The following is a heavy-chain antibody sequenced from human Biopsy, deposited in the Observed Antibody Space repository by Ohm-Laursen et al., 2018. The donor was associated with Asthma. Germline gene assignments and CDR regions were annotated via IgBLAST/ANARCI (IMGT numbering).Heavy chain of an antibody. CDR2: ISYDRNHK. D-gene: IGHD5-12*01. J-gene: IGHJ4*02. V-gene: IGHV3-30*18. CDR3: AKRRGYSGHDNDY. CDR1: GFMFRSFG. Sequence: GQTLSLTCAASGFMFRSFGMHWVRQAPGKGLEWVAVISYDRNHKFYEDSVKGRFTISRDNSKTTLYLQMNSLRTEDTAVYYCAKRRGYSGHDNDYWGQGTLVIVSS.